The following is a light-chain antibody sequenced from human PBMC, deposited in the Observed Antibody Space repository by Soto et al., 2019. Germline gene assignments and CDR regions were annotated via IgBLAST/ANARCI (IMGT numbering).Light chain of an antibody. J-gene: IGKJ1*01. CDR3: QKYYSSPWT. V-gene: IGKV4-1*01. Sequence: DIVMTQSPDSLAVSLGERATINCKSSQSVLYSSNNKNYLAWYQQKPGQPPQLLIFWPTTRESGVPDRFSGSGSGKDFTLTIGSLQAEDVAVYYCQKYYSSPWTFGQGTKVEIK. CDR1: QSVLYSSNNKNY. CDR2: WPT.